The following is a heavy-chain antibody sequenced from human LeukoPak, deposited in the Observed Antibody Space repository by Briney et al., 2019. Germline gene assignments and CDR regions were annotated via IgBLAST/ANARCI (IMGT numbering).Heavy chain of an antibody. D-gene: IGHD3-3*01. V-gene: IGHV3-23*01. CDR2: ISGSAHKI. J-gene: IGHJ4*02. CDR1: GITFSNYA. Sequence: GGSLRLSCVASGITFSNYAVSWVRQAPDKGLDWVSVISGSAHKIRYADSVKGRFTISRDNSENTQYLQMNSLRAEDTAVYYCAKPRVVLYYDFWSGYGYWGQGTLVTVSS. CDR3: AKPRVVLYYDFWSGYGY.